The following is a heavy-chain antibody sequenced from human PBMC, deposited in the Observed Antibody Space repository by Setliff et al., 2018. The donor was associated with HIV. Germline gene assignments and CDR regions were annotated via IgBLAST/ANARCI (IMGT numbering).Heavy chain of an antibody. V-gene: IGHV5-51*01. J-gene: IGHJ4*02. CDR3: ARRDYVWGSHQAAHFDY. Sequence: PGESLKISCKGSGYSFTSYWIGWVRQMPGKGLEWMGIIYPGDSDTRYSPSFQDQVTISADKSISTAYLQWSSLKASDTAMYYCARRDYVWGSHQAAHFDYWGQGALVTVSS. CDR2: IYPGDSDT. CDR1: GYSFTSYW. D-gene: IGHD3-16*02.